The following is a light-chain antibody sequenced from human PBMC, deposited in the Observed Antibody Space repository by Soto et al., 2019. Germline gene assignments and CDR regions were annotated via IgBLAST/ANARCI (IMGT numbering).Light chain of an antibody. J-gene: IGKJ5*01. CDR1: QGISSY. CDR3: KQYYSYPPIT. Sequence: AIRMTQSPSSLSASTGARVTITCRASQGISSYLTWYQQKPGKAPKLLIYAASTLQSGVPSRFSGSVSGTEFTLTISCLQAEDFATYYCKQYYSYPPITFGQGTRLEIK. V-gene: IGKV1-8*01. CDR2: AAS.